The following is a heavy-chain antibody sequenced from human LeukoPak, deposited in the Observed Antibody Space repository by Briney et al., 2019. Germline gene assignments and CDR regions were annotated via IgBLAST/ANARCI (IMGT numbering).Heavy chain of an antibody. J-gene: IGHJ4*02. D-gene: IGHD6-13*01. V-gene: IGHV3-30*18. CDR2: ISYDGSNK. CDR1: GFTFSSYG. CDR3: AKDAAAYFDY. Sequence: GGSLRLSCAASGFTFSSYGMHWVRQAPGKGLEWVAVISYDGSNKYYADSVKGRFTISIDNSKNTLYLQMNSLRAEDTAVYYCAKDAAAYFDYWGQGTLVTVSS.